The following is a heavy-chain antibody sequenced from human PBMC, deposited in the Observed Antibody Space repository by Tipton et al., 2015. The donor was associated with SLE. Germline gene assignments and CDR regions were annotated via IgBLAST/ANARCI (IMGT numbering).Heavy chain of an antibody. CDR2: IYYSGST. Sequence: TLSLTCTVSGGSISSYYWSWIRQPPGKGLEWIGYIYYSGSTNYNPSLQSRVTISVDTSKNQFSLKLSSVTAADTAVYYCARESSWDPLFDYWGQGTLVTVSS. V-gene: IGHV4-59*01. CDR1: GGSISSYY. CDR3: ARESSWDPLFDY. J-gene: IGHJ4*02. D-gene: IGHD6-13*01.